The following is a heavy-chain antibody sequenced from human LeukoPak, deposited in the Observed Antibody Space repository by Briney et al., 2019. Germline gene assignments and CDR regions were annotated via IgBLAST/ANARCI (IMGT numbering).Heavy chain of an antibody. V-gene: IGHV3-74*01. CDR1: GFTFSSYW. CDR2: INSDGSST. J-gene: IGHJ4*02. D-gene: IGHD3-22*01. Sequence: GGSLRLSCAASGFTFSSYWMHWVRQAPGKGLVWVSRINSDGSSTSYADSVKGRFAISRDNAKNSLYLQMNSLRAEDTAVYYCAKDILTYYYDSSGYSPLDYWGQGTLVTVSS. CDR3: AKDILTYYYDSSGYSPLDY.